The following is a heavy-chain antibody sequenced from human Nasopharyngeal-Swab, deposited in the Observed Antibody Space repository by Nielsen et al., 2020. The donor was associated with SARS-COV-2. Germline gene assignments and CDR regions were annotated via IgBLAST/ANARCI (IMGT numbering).Heavy chain of an antibody. V-gene: IGHV4-30-4*01. CDR1: GASFNSGGFY. D-gene: IGHD4/OR15-4a*01. CDR3: ARGPMNMVTT. CDR2: INYSGTT. Sequence: SETLSLTCDVSGASFNSGGFYWSWIRQSPERGREWIAYINYSGTTYYNPSLGSRLTISMDTSKNQFSLKLNSVTAADTAVYFCARGPMNMVTTWGQGTLVTVSS. J-gene: IGHJ5*02.